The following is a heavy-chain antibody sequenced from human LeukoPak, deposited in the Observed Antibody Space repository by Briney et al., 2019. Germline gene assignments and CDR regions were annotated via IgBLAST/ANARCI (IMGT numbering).Heavy chain of an antibody. CDR3: ASRAGKPGNTPWCFDY. CDR1: GFTFTNYW. V-gene: IGHV3-7*01. CDR2: IRQDGSET. D-gene: IGHD1-7*01. Sequence: GGSLRLSCAASGFTFTNYWMTWVRQAPGKGPEWVANIRQDGSETNYVDSVRGRFTIARDNAKNSLYLQMTSLRGEDTAVYYCASRAGKPGNTPWCFDYWGQGALVTVSS. J-gene: IGHJ4*02.